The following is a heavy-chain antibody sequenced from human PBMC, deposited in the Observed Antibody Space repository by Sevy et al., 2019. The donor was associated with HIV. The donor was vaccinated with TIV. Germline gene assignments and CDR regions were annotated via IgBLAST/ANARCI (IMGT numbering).Heavy chain of an antibody. CDR1: GFTFSNYA. V-gene: IGHV3-23*01. CDR2: IGHNGDNT. J-gene: IGHJ6*02. CDR3: AKGVRLGGPIYYGMDV. Sequence: GGSLRLSCVASGFTFSNYAMTWVRQTPGKGLEWVSGIGHNGDNTHHAGSVKGRFSISRDKSKNTLDLQMNSLRAEDTAVYYCAKGVRLGGPIYYGMDVWGQGTTVTVSS. D-gene: IGHD3-10*02.